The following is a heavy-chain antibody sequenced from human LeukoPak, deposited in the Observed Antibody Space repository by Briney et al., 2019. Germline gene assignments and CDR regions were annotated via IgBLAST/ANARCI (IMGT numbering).Heavy chain of an antibody. CDR3: TRFDTVGYYYGFDL. Sequence: SETLSLTCSVSGGSISSYYWSWIRQPPGEGLECIGYIYYRGTTNYNPSLKSRATISLDTSNSQFSLKLSSVTAADTAVYYCTRFDTVGYYYGFDLWGQGTMVTVSS. CDR2: IYYRGTT. CDR1: GGSISSYY. J-gene: IGHJ3*01. D-gene: IGHD3-22*01. V-gene: IGHV4-59*01.